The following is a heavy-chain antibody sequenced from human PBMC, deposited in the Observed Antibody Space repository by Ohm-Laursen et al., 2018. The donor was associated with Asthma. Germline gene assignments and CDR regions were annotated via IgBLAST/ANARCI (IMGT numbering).Heavy chain of an antibody. V-gene: IGHV4-30-4*01. J-gene: IGHJ4*02. CDR1: GGSISSGDYY. CDR3: ARVLGDSSGYGFDF. D-gene: IGHD3-22*01. CDR2: IYKSGTT. Sequence: TLSLTWSVSGGSISSGDYYWSWIRQPPGKGLEWIGYIYKSGTTYHKSSLRSRVTMSIDTSKNQFSLKLSSVTAADTAVYYCARVLGDSSGYGFDFWGQGTLVTVPS.